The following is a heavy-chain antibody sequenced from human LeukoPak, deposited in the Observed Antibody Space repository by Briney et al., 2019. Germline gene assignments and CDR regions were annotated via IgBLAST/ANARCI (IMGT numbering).Heavy chain of an antibody. CDR2: ISAYNGNT. J-gene: IGHJ3*02. CDR3: ARSGFPDAFDI. Sequence: ASVKVSCKASGYTFTDYYMHWVRQAPGQGLEWMGWISAYNGNTNYAQKLQGRVTMTTDTSTSTAYMELRSLRSDDTAVYYCARSGFPDAFDIWGQGTMVTVSS. D-gene: IGHD3-10*01. CDR1: GYTFTDYY. V-gene: IGHV1-18*04.